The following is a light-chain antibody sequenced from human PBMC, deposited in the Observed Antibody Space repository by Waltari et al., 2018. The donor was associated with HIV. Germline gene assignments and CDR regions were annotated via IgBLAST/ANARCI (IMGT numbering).Light chain of an antibody. V-gene: IGKV1-9*01. Sequence: DIQLTQSPSFLSASIGDRVTITCRASQGINSYLAWYQQKPGKAPKLLIYTASTLRNGVPSRFSGSGSGTEFTLTISSLQPEDFATYYCQQVNTYPPTFGPGTKVDIK. CDR3: QQVNTYPPT. J-gene: IGKJ3*01. CDR1: QGINSY. CDR2: TAS.